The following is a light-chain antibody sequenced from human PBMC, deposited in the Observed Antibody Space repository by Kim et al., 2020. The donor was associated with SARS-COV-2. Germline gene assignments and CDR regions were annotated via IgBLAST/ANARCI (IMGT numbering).Light chain of an antibody. CDR2: KVS. CDR1: QSLVYSDGNTY. Sequence: PASNTCRSRQSLVYSDGNTYWNWFHQRQGQSPRRLIYKVSNRDSGVPDRFSGSGSGTDFTLQISRVEAEDVGVYYCMQGTHWPFTFGPGTKVDIK. J-gene: IGKJ3*01. V-gene: IGKV2-30*01. CDR3: MQGTHWPFT.